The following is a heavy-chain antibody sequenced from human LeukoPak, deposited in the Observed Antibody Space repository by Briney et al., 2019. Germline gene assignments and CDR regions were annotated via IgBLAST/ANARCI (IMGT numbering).Heavy chain of an antibody. J-gene: IGHJ6*03. D-gene: IGHD6-19*01. Sequence: PGGSLRLSCAASGFTFSSSEMNWVRQAPGKGLEWVSYISSSSSTIYYADSVKGRFTISRDNAKNSLYLQMNSLRAEDTAVYYCARQGWYVDIFFHMDVWGKGTTVTISS. CDR3: ARQGWYVDIFFHMDV. V-gene: IGHV3-48*03. CDR1: GFTFSSSE. CDR2: ISSSSSTI.